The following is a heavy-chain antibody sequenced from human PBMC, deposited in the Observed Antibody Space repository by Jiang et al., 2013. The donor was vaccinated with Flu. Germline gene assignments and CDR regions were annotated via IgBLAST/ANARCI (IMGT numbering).Heavy chain of an antibody. J-gene: IGHJ5*02. Sequence: QTLSLTCTVSGDSVTNNDYHWGWIRQPPGKGLEWITYIHPSGPKYYTPSLRSRAAISLDTSRNQFSLQLTSVTAADTAVYFCARVQGTPHRFDPWGQGTLVTVSS. CDR2: IHPSGPK. D-gene: IGHD1-14*01. CDR1: GDSVTNNDYH. V-gene: IGHV4-30-4*01. CDR3: ARVQGTPHRFDP.